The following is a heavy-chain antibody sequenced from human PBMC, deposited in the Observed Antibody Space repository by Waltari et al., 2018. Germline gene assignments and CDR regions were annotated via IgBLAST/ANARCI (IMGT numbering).Heavy chain of an antibody. D-gene: IGHD2-21*02. CDR3: AREVGDVASPSGYYGMDV. CDR2: IYYSGST. Sequence: QVQLQESGPGLVKPSETLSLTCTVSGGSISSYYWSWIRQPPGKGLEWIGYIYYSGSTNYSPALKSRVTISVDTSKNQFSLKLSSVTAADTAVYYCAREVGDVASPSGYYGMDVWGQGTTVTVSS. V-gene: IGHV4-59*01. CDR1: GGSISSYY. J-gene: IGHJ6*02.